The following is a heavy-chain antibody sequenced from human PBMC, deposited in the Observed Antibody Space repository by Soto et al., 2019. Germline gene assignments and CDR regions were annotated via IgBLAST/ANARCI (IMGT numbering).Heavy chain of an antibody. CDR3: GRISGWPPQFDY. D-gene: IGHD6-19*01. Sequence: EVQLLESGGGLVQPGGSLRLSCAASGFTFSSYGMSWVRQAPGKGLQWVSVISGSGGSTSYSDSVKGRFTISRDNSKNTLYLQMNSLSVEDTAVYYCGRISGWPPQFDYWGQGTLVTVSS. J-gene: IGHJ4*02. CDR1: GFTFSSYG. CDR2: ISGSGGST. V-gene: IGHV3-23*01.